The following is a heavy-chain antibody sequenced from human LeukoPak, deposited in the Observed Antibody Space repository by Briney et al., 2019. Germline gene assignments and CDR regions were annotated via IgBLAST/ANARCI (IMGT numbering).Heavy chain of an antibody. D-gene: IGHD2-2*01. Sequence: GGSLRLSCAASGFTFSSYGMHWVRQAPGKGLEWVAVISYDGSNKYYADSVKGRFTISRDNSKNTLYLQMNSLRAEDTAVYYCAKVQRYQLLRGYFDYWGQETLVTVSS. CDR1: GFTFSSYG. CDR3: AKVQRYQLLRGYFDY. J-gene: IGHJ4*02. V-gene: IGHV3-30*18. CDR2: ISYDGSNK.